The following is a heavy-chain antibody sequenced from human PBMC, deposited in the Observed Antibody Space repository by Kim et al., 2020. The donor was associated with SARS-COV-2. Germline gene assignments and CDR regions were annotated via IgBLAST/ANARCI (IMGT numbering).Heavy chain of an antibody. V-gene: IGHV3-74*01. J-gene: IGHJ3*02. CDR3: AREEGGDCSSTSCYAFDI. D-gene: IGHD2-2*01. Sequence: GGSLRLSCAASGFTFRSHWMHWVRQAPGKGLVWVTRISSDGSSTSYADSVKGRLTISRDNAKNTLDLQMDSLRAEDTAVYYCAREEGGDCSSTSCYAFDIWGQGTMVTVSS. CDR2: ISSDGSST. CDR1: GFTFRSHW.